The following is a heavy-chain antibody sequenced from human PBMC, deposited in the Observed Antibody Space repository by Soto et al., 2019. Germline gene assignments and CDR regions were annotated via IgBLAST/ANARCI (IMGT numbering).Heavy chain of an antibody. CDR1: GYTFTSYG. CDR3: ARIHGLRPLDYYMDV. J-gene: IGHJ6*03. D-gene: IGHD4-17*01. Sequence: ASVKVSCKASGYTFTSYGISWVRQAPGQGLEWMGWISAYNGNTNYAQKLQGRVTMTTDTSTSTAYMELRSLRSDDTAVYYCARIHGLRPLDYYMDVWGKGTTVTVSS. V-gene: IGHV1-18*01. CDR2: ISAYNGNT.